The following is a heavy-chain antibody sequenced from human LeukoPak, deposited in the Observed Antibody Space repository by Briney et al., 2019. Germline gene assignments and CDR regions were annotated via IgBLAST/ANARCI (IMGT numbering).Heavy chain of an antibody. D-gene: IGHD3-3*01. V-gene: IGHV3-21*01. CDR1: GFTFSSYS. Sequence: GGSLRLSCAASGFTFSSYSMNWVRQAPGKGLEWVSSISSSSSYIYYADSVKGRFTISRDNAKNLLYLQMNSLRAEDTAVYYCARDVTYSYYDSWSAHMDVWGQGTTVTVSS. J-gene: IGHJ6*02. CDR3: ARDVTYSYYDSWSAHMDV. CDR2: ISSSSSYI.